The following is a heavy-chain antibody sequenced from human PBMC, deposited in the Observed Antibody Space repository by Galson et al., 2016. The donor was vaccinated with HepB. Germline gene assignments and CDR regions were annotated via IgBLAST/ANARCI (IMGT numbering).Heavy chain of an antibody. CDR1: GFSFSAYW. V-gene: IGHV3-30*03. Sequence: SLRLSCAASGFSFSAYWMSWVRQSPGKGLEWVAVISYDGSNKYYADSVKGRFTISRDNSKNTLYLQMNSLRAEDTAVYYCASLRSGSYAFDIWGQGTMVTVSS. J-gene: IGHJ3*02. D-gene: IGHD3-22*01. CDR3: ASLRSGSYAFDI. CDR2: ISYDGSNK.